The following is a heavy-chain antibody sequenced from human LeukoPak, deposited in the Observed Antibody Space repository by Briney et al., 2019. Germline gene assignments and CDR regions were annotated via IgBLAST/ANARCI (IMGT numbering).Heavy chain of an antibody. J-gene: IGHJ4*02. CDR2: IYYSGST. V-gene: IGHV4-59*01. D-gene: IGHD2-21*01. CDR1: GGSISSYY. Sequence: KASETLSLTCTVSGGSISSYYWSWIRQPPGKGLEWIGYIYYSGSTNYNPSLKSRVTISVDTSKNQFSLKLSSVTAADTAVYYCARGEAYCGGDCYSGWGQGTLVTVSS. CDR3: ARGEAYCGGDCYSG.